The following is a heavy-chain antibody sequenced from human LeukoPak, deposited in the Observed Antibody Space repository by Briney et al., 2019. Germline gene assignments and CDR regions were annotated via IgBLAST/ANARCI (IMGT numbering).Heavy chain of an antibody. J-gene: IGHJ6*02. CDR3: ARTTVTHYYYGMDV. V-gene: IGHV1-18*01. D-gene: IGHD4-17*01. Sequence: ASVKVSCNASGYTFTSYGISWVRQAPGQGLEWMGWISAYNGNTNYAQKLQGRVTMTTDTSTSTAYMELRSLRSDDTAVYYCARTTVTHYYYGMDVWGQGTTVTVSS. CDR1: GYTFTSYG. CDR2: ISAYNGNT.